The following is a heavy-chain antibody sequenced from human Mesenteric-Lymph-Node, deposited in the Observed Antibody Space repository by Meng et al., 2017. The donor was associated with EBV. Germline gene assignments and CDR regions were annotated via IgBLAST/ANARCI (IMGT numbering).Heavy chain of an antibody. Sequence: QGQLVQAGAEVKKPGPSVKVSCKASGDNFVSYGISWVRQAPGLGPEWLGWIIPISGTTNYAQKFQGRVTITADEYTTTAYMELSSLRSEDTAVYYCAKGPITPYYFVYWGQGSLVTVSS. CDR3: AKGPITPYYFVY. J-gene: IGHJ4*02. CDR1: GDNFVSYG. D-gene: IGHD2-15*01. V-gene: IGHV1-69*12. CDR2: IIPISGTT.